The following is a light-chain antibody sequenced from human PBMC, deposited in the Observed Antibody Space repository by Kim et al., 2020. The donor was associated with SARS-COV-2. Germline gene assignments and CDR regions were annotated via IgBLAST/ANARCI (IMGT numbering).Light chain of an antibody. J-gene: IGLJ2*01. CDR3: SSYTGTTTSVL. CDR2: DVS. V-gene: IGLV2-14*03. Sequence: QSITIPCAVTSTDVGGYNSVSWYQQHPGKAPKLMIYDVSNRPSGVSNRFSGSKSDNTASLTISGLQAEDEADYFCSSYTGTTTSVLFGGGTKVTVL. CDR1: STDVGGYNS.